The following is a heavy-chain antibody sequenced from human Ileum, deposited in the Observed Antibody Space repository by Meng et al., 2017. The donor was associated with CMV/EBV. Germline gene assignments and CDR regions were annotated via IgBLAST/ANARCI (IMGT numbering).Heavy chain of an antibody. CDR2: IYGDDDK. D-gene: IGHD3-16*01. CDR1: GFSLSSGRVA. Sequence: SGFSLSSGRVAVDWIRQPPGKALEWLAIIYGDDDKYYSPSLSNSLTITKDTSKNQVVLTMTNMDPVDTATYYCAHRREPHRGDWFDIWGQGILVTVSS. CDR3: AHRREPHRGDWFDI. J-gene: IGHJ5*02. V-gene: IGHV2-5*02.